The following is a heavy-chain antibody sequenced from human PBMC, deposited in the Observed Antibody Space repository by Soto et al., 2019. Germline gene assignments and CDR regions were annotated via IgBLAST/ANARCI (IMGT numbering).Heavy chain of an antibody. J-gene: IGHJ4*02. D-gene: IGHD3-9*01. CDR1: GDSISSGGYY. Sequence: QVQLQESGPGLVKPSQTLSLTCTVSGDSISSGGYYWSWIRQHPGKGLERIAHIDYSGSTYYNPSLKSRVTISVHTSKNQFSLKLSSVTEADTAVYYCARSPHFDGYNDYWGQGTLVTVSS. V-gene: IGHV4-31*03. CDR2: IDYSGST. CDR3: ARSPHFDGYNDY.